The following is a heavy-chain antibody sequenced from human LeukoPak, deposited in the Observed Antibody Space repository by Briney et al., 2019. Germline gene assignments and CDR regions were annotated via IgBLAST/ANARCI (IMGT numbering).Heavy chain of an antibody. D-gene: IGHD2-2*01. V-gene: IGHV4-34*01. CDR2: INHSGST. Sequence: SETLSLTCAVYGGSFSGYYWSWIRQPPGKGLEWIGEINHSGSTNYNPSLKSRVTISVDTSKNQFSLKLSSVTAADTAVYYCARGGICSSTSCYFAEYNWFDLWGQGTLVTVSS. J-gene: IGHJ5*02. CDR3: ARGGICSSTSCYFAEYNWFDL. CDR1: GGSFSGYY.